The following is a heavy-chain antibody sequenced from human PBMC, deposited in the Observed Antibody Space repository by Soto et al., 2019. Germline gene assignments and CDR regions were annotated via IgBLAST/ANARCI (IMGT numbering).Heavy chain of an antibody. CDR1: GYTFINYH. Sequence: QVQLVQSGGEVKKPGASVTVSCKASGYTFINYHITWVRQATGQGLEWMAWINTYNGMTDYAQKFQGRVTMTRDTSTSTAYMELRKLGSDDTAVYFCAKSPRGEMATDWGQGTLVTVSS. CDR2: INTYNGMT. J-gene: IGHJ4*02. D-gene: IGHD5-12*01. V-gene: IGHV1-18*01. CDR3: AKSPRGEMATD.